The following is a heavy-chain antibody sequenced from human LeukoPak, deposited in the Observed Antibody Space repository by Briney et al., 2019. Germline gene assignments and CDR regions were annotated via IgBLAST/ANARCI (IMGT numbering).Heavy chain of an antibody. CDR2: ISWNSGSI. D-gene: IGHD2-15*01. V-gene: IGHV3-9*01. J-gene: IGHJ5*02. CDR3: AAIRLGYCSGGSCRRSDP. CDR1: GFTFDDYA. Sequence: PGGSLRLSCAASGFTFDDYAMHWVRQAPGKGLEWVSGISWNSGSIGYADSVKGRFTISRDNAKNSLYLQMNSLRAEDTALYYCAAIRLGYCSGGSCRRSDPWCQGTLVTVSS.